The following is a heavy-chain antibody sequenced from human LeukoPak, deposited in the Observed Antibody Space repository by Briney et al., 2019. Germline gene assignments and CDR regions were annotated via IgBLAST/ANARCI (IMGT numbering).Heavy chain of an antibody. Sequence: GGSLRLSCAASGFTVSSNYMSWVRQALGKGLEWVSVIYSGGSTYYADSVKGRFTISRDNSKNTLYLQMNSLRAEDTAVYYCARESRAAATFDYWGQGTLVTVSS. CDR2: IYSGGST. CDR3: ARESRAAATFDY. J-gene: IGHJ4*02. D-gene: IGHD6-13*01. V-gene: IGHV3-53*01. CDR1: GFTVSSNY.